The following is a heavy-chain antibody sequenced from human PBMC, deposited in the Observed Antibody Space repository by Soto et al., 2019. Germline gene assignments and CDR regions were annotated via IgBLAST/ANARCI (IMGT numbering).Heavy chain of an antibody. CDR2: INPNSGGT. CDR1: GYTFTGYY. J-gene: IGHJ6*02. Sequence: ASVKVSCKASGYTFTGYYMHWVRQAPGQGLEWMGWINPNSGGTNYAQKFQGWVTMTRDTSISTAYMEMSRLRSDDTAVYYYAGGGSYGGEGSYYYSGMDVWGQGTTVTVS. D-gene: IGHD1-26*01. V-gene: IGHV1-2*04. CDR3: AGGGSYGGEGSYYYSGMDV.